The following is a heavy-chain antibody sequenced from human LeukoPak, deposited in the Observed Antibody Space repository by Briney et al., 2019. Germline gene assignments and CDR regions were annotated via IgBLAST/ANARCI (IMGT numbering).Heavy chain of an antibody. CDR3: AHRRGESVRRAAVADGFDY. CDR1: GFSLSTSGVG. CDR2: IYWNDDK. V-gene: IGHV2-5*01. J-gene: IGHJ4*02. D-gene: IGHD6-19*01. Sequence: SGPTLVNPTQTLTLTCTFSGFSLSTSGVGVGWIRQPPGKALEWLALIYWNDDKRHSPSLKSRLTITKDTSKNQVVLTMTNMDPVDTATYYCAHRRGESVRRAAVADGFDYWGQGTLVTVSS.